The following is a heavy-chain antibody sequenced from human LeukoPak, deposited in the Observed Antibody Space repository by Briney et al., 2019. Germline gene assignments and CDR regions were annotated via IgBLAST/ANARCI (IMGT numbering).Heavy chain of an antibody. CDR1: GGSISSGGYY. CDR2: IHYNGIT. D-gene: IGHD1-26*01. Sequence: SETLSLTCTVSGGSISSGGYYYSWIRQPPGKGLEWIGYIHYNGITNYSPSLKSRVTMSLDTSKNQVSLKLNSVSAADTAVYYCARHISSGGTYAHFDYWGQGTLVTVSS. J-gene: IGHJ4*02. CDR3: ARHISSGGTYAHFDY. V-gene: IGHV4-61*08.